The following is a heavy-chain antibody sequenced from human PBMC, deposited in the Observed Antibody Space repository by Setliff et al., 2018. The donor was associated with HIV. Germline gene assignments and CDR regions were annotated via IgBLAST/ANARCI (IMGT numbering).Heavy chain of an antibody. CDR1: GGSFSGYY. CDR3: ARSPLPRNWFDP. Sequence: KTSETLSLTCAVYGGSFSGYYWSWIRQPPGKGLEWIGEINHSGSTNYNPSLKSRVTISVDTSKNQFSLKLSSVTAADTAVYYCARSPLPRNWFDPWGQGTLVTVSS. J-gene: IGHJ5*02. V-gene: IGHV4-34*01. CDR2: INHSGST.